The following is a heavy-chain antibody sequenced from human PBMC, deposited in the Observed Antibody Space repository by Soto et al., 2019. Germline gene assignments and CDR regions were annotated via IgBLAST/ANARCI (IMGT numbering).Heavy chain of an antibody. J-gene: IGHJ6*01. Sequence: QVQLQQWGAGLLKPSETLSLICAVSGGSFSGNYWTWIRQPPGKGLEWIGEFSDSGSTNYNPSLKSRVTISEDMSKSQFSLKLSSVTAADTAVYYCARGNSYYGREVWGQGNTVTVSS. CDR2: FSDSGST. V-gene: IGHV4-34*01. CDR1: GGSFSGNY. CDR3: ARGNSYYGREV.